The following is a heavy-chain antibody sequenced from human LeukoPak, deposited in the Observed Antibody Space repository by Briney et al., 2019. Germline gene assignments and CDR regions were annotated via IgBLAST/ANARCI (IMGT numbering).Heavy chain of an antibody. CDR3: ASTDYYDSGGYYPFDY. V-gene: IGHV3-74*01. D-gene: IGHD3-22*01. J-gene: IGHJ4*02. Sequence: GGSLRLSCAASGFTFSSYWMHWVRQAPGKGLVWVSRINSDGSSTSYADSVKGRFTISRDNAKNTLYLQMNSLRAEDTAVYHCASTDYYDSGGYYPFDYWGQGTLVTVSS. CDR2: INSDGSST. CDR1: GFTFSSYW.